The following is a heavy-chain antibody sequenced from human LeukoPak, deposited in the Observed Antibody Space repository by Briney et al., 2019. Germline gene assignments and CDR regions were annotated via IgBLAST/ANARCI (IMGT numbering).Heavy chain of an antibody. V-gene: IGHV5-51*01. CDR3: ARAHTLDRITKYYFDY. Sequence: GESLRISCKGSGYSFTNYWIGWVRQMPGKGLEWMGIIYPGDSDARYSPSFHGQVTISADKSISTAYLQWSSLKASDTAMYYCARAHTLDRITKYYFDYWGQGTLVTVSS. CDR2: IYPGDSDA. CDR1: GYSFTNYW. D-gene: IGHD5-24*01. J-gene: IGHJ4*02.